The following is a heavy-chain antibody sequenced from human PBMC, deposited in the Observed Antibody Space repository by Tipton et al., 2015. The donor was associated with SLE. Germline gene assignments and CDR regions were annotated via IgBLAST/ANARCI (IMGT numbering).Heavy chain of an antibody. D-gene: IGHD3-3*01. J-gene: IGHJ4*02. V-gene: IGHV1-18*01. CDR3: ATVGAPRFLEWLSASFDY. CDR1: AYTFTNYG. CDR2: NRGHNGNT. Sequence: QVQLVQSGAEVKKPGASVKVSCKASAYTFTNYGITWVRQAPGQGLEWMGWNRGHNGNTNYAQKFQGRVAMTTDTSTNTAYMELRSLRFDDTAVYYCATVGAPRFLEWLSASFDYWGQGTLVTVSS.